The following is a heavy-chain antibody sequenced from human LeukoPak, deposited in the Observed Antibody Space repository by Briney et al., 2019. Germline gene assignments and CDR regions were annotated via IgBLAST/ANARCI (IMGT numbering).Heavy chain of an antibody. D-gene: IGHD2-2*01. J-gene: IGHJ6*04. CDR2: ISSSSSYI. V-gene: IGHV3-21*01. CDR3: ARESVVVPAANYYGMDV. CDR1: GFTFSSYS. Sequence: GGSLRLSCAASGFTFSSYSMNWVRQAPGKGLEWVSSISSSSSYIYYADSVKGRFTISRDNAKNSLYLQMNSLRAEDTAVNYCARESVVVPAANYYGMDVWGKGTTVTVSS.